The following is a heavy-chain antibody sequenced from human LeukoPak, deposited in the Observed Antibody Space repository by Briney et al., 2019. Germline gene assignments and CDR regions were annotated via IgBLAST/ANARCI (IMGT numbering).Heavy chain of an antibody. V-gene: IGHV3-7*05. J-gene: IGHJ4*02. CDR3: ARVGYTYGYSLLDY. D-gene: IGHD5-18*01. Sequence: GGSLRLSCAASGFTFSNYEMNWVRQAPGKGLEWVANIKKDGSEKYYADSVKGRFTISRDNAKNSLYLQMNSLRAEDTAVYYCARVGYTYGYSLLDYWGQGTLVTVSS. CDR1: GFTFSNYE. CDR2: IKKDGSEK.